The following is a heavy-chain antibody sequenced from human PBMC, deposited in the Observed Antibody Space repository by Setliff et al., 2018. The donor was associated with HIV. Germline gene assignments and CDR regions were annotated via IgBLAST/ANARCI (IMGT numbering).Heavy chain of an antibody. J-gene: IGHJ6*03. Sequence: SVKVSCKASGGTFNNYTITWVRQAPGQGLEWMGRITPILGVANYAQRFQGKVTITADKSTSTAYMELTSLRFDDTAMYYCVRGVQSPPHYSYYYMDVWGEGTMVTVSS. D-gene: IGHD3-3*01. CDR2: ITPILGVA. CDR3: VRGVQSPPHYSYYYMDV. CDR1: GGTFNNYT. V-gene: IGHV1-69*02.